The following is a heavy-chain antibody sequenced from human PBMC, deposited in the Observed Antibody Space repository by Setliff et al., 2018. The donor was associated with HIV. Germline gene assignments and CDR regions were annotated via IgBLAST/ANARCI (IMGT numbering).Heavy chain of an antibody. J-gene: IGHJ4*02. CDR3: ARPNYDSSGYYEFDY. CDR1: GYTFTSYY. D-gene: IGHD3-22*01. CDR2: INPSGGST. V-gene: IGHV1-46*01. Sequence: ASVKVSCRASGYTFTSYYMHWVRQAPGQGLEWMGIINPSGGSTSYAQKFQGRVTMTRETSTSTVYMELSSLRSEDTAVYYCARPNYDSSGYYEFDYWGQGTLVTVSS.